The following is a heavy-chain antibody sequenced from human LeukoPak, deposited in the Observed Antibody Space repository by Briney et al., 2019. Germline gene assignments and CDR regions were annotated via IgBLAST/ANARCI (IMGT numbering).Heavy chain of an antibody. Sequence: SETLSLTCTVSGGSINFYYWGWIRQPPGKELEWIGSIYYSGSTYYNPSLKSRVTISVDTSKNQFSLKLSSVTAADTSVYYCARGYYASIGRYYYYYMDVWGKGTTVTVSS. CDR3: ARGYYASIGRYYYYYMDV. CDR2: IYYSGST. J-gene: IGHJ6*03. CDR1: GGSINFYY. V-gene: IGHV4-39*01. D-gene: IGHD3-22*01.